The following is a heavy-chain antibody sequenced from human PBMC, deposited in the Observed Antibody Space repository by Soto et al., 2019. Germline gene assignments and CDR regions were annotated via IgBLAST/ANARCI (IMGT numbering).Heavy chain of an antibody. CDR2: IYYTGTT. CDR1: CGSISSGSYY. Sequence: PSETLSLTCAVSCGSISSGSYYWGWIRQPPGKGLDWIGSIYYTGTTYYNPSLKSRVTISVDTSKNQFSLKLSSVTAADTAVYYCARRRGLAEPVDYWGQGTLVNVSS. D-gene: IGHD6-13*01. CDR3: ARRRGLAEPVDY. V-gene: IGHV4-39*01. J-gene: IGHJ4*02.